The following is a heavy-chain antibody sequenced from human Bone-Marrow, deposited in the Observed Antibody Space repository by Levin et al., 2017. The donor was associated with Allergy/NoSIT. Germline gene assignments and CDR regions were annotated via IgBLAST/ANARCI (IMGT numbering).Heavy chain of an antibody. CDR3: ARDSITEPGLSFNY. Sequence: PGESLKISCKTSGYSFTDYYIHWMRQAPGQGLEWMGWINCLSGATLYAQRFQGRVTLTKDTSISTAYMDLSTLGSDDTAVYYCARDSITEPGLSFNYWGQGTLVTVSS. CDR2: INCLSGAT. D-gene: IGHD1-14*01. V-gene: IGHV1-2*02. CDR1: GYSFTDYY. J-gene: IGHJ4*02.